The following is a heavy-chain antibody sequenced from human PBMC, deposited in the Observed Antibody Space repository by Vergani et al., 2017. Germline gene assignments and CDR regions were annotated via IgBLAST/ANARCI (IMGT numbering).Heavy chain of an antibody. CDR2: ISGSGGSP. CDR1: GFTFSSYA. D-gene: IGHD6-13*01. V-gene: IGHV3-23*01. Sequence: EVQLLESGGGLVQPGGSLRLSCAASGFTFSSYAMSWVRQAPGKGLEWVSAISGSGGSPYYADSVKGRFTISRDNSKNTLYLQMNSLRAEDTAVYYCAKSGRMGAAAAPDFDYWGQGTLVTVSS. J-gene: IGHJ4*02. CDR3: AKSGRMGAAAAPDFDY.